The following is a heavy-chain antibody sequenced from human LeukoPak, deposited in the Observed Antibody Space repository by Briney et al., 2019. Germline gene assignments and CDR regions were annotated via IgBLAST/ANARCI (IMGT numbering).Heavy chain of an antibody. CDR1: GYTFTGYY. J-gene: IGHJ4*02. CDR2: INPNSGGT. D-gene: IGHD1-7*01. V-gene: IGHV1-2*02. CDR3: ARGGGYNWNYPRNFDY. Sequence: ASVKVSCKASGYTFTGYYMHWVRQAPGQGLEWMGWINPNSGGTNYAQKFQDRVTMTRDTSISTAYMELSRLRSDDTAVYYCARGGGYNWNYPRNFDYWGQGTLVTVSS.